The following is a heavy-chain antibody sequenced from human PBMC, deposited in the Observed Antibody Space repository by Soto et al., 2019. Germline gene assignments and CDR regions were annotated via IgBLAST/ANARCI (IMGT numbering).Heavy chain of an antibody. J-gene: IGHJ6*02. CDR2: INPNSGGT. CDR3: ALWFGVIYYYGMDV. V-gene: IGHV1-2*02. Sequence: ASVKVSCKASGYTFTGYYMHWVRQAPGQGLEWTGWINPNSGGTNYAQKFQGRVTMTRDTSISTAYMELSRLRSDDTAVYYCALWFGVIYYYGMDVWGQGTTVTVSS. CDR1: GYTFTGYY. D-gene: IGHD3-10*01.